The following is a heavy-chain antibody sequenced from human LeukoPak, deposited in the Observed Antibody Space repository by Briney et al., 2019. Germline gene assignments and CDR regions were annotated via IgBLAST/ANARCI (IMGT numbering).Heavy chain of an antibody. CDR2: IWSNGINR. J-gene: IGHJ4*02. CDR1: GFTFSSYG. D-gene: IGHD4-11*01. V-gene: IGHV3-33*06. Sequence: GGSLRLSCAASGFTFSSYGMHWVRQAPGKGLEWVAVIWSNGINRYYGESVKGRFTISRDNFKNTLDLQMNSLRLEDTAVYYCAKVADSGGTTNYYFDSWGQGTLVTVSS. CDR3: AKVADSGGTTNYYFDS.